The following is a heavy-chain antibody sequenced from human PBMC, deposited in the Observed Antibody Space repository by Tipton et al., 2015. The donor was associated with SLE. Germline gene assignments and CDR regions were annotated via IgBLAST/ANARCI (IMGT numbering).Heavy chain of an antibody. CDR3: ARGAPSGYHFDC. J-gene: IGHJ4*02. D-gene: IGHD3-22*01. CDR1: GGSITDYY. Sequence: TLSLTCTVSGGSITDYYWSWIRQPPGKGLEWIGFIYTSGSTNHHPSLKSRVTISVDTSKNQFSLTLSSVTAADTAVYYCARGAPSGYHFDCWGQGTLVTVSS. V-gene: IGHV4-4*08. CDR2: IYTSGST.